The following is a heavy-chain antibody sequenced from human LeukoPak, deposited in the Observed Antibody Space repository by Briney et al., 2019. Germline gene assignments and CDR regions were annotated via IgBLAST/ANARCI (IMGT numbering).Heavy chain of an antibody. J-gene: IGHJ5*02. Sequence: GAAVTVSFTASGYTFTSYGIHWVRQAPGQGLEWMGWISAYNGNTNYAQKLQGRVTMTTDTSTSTAYMELRSLRSDDTAVYYCARCGTDWFDPWGQGTLVTVSS. CDR1: GYTFTSYG. D-gene: IGHD1-26*01. CDR3: ARCGTDWFDP. CDR2: ISAYNGNT. V-gene: IGHV1-18*01.